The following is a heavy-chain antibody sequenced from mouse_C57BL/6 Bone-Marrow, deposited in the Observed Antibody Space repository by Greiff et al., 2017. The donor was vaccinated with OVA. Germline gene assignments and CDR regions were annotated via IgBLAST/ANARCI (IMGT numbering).Heavy chain of an antibody. J-gene: IGHJ1*03. CDR2: IFPGSGST. CDR1: GYTFTDYY. CDR3: ARDPDYYGSNPWYFDV. D-gene: IGHD1-1*01. Sequence: QVHVKQSGPELVKPGASVKISCKASGYTFTDYYINWVKQRPGQGLEWIGWIFPGSGSTYYNEKFKGKATLTVDKSSSTAYMLLSSLTSEDSAVYFCARDPDYYGSNPWYFDVWGTGTTVTVSS. V-gene: IGHV1-75*01.